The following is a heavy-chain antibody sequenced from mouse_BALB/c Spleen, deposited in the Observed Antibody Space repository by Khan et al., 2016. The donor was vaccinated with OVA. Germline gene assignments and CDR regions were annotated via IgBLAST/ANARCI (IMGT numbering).Heavy chain of an antibody. CDR1: GYSITSDYA. CDR2: ISYSGRT. CDR3: ARSVTITTVVATDFDY. D-gene: IGHD1-1*01. V-gene: IGHV3-2*02. J-gene: IGHJ2*01. Sequence: EVQLQESGPGLVKPSQSLSLTCTVTGYSITSDYAWNWIRQFPGNKLEWMGYISYSGRTSYNPSLKSRISITRDTSKNQFLLQLNSVTTEDTATAYCARSVTITTVVATDFDYWGQGTTLTVSS.